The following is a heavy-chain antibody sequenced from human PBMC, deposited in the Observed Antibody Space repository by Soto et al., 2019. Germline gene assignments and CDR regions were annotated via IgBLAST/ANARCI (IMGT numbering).Heavy chain of an antibody. J-gene: IGHJ5*02. CDR1: GYTFTGYY. CDR2: INPNSGGT. Sequence: ASVKVSCKASGYTFTGYYMHWVRQAPGQGLEWMGWINPNSGGTNYAQKFQGRVTMTRDTSISTAYMELSRLRSDDTAVYYCAREGVDDFWNWFDPWGQGTLVTVSS. CDR3: AREGVDDFWNWFDP. V-gene: IGHV1-2*02. D-gene: IGHD3-3*01.